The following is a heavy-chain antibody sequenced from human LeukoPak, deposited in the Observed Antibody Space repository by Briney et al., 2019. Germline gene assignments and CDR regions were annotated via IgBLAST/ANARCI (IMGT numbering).Heavy chain of an antibody. CDR3: ARSPISTYGDY. J-gene: IGHJ4*02. D-gene: IGHD5/OR15-5a*01. CDR2: IYYSGST. CDR1: GGSISSYY. V-gene: IGHV4-59*08. Sequence: SETLSLTCTVSGGSISSYYWSWIRQPPGKGLEWIGYIYYSGSTNYNPSLKSRVTISVDTSKNQFSLKLSSVTAADTAVYYCARSPISTYGDYWGQGTLVTVSS.